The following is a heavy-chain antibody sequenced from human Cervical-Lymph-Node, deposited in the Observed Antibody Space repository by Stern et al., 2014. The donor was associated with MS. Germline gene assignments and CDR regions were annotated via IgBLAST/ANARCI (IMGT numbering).Heavy chain of an antibody. J-gene: IGHJ6*02. D-gene: IGHD2-21*01. CDR1: GFTFDDYA. CDR3: ARKIPDYYFYAMDV. CDR2: IWHDGSQK. Sequence: VQLVESGGGVVQPGGSQRLSCTASGFTFDDYAMEWVRQVPGKGLEWVAMIWHDGSQKYYGDYVRGRFSVSRDNSRNTLYLQMKSLSLEDTAVYYCARKIPDYYFYAMDVWGQGTTVTVSS. V-gene: IGHV3-33*01.